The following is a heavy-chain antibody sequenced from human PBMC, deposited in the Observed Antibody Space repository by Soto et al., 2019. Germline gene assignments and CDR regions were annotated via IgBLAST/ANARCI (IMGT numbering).Heavy chain of an antibody. CDR2: ISSDGTST. Sequence: EMQLVESGGGLVQPGGSLRLSCAASGFTFSNYWMHWVRQAPGKGPVWVSRISSDGTSTTYADSVKGRFTISRDNAKNTLYLQVNSLRAEDTAVYYCARVPNCDSSRCYSYFDFWGQGALITVSS. CDR3: ARVPNCDSSRCYSYFDF. CDR1: GFTFSNYW. J-gene: IGHJ4*02. V-gene: IGHV3-74*01. D-gene: IGHD3-22*01.